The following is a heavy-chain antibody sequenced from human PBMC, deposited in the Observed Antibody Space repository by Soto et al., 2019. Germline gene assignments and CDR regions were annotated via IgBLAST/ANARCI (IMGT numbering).Heavy chain of an antibody. D-gene: IGHD2-8*02. CDR3: AGDNTGLYQGACDV. V-gene: IGHV3-30*04. Sequence: QVHLVQSGGGVVQPGTSLRLSCAASGFIFSDYVMYWFRQTPGKGLEWMAVISYDGTNKHYANSVKGRFFISRDNSNNPLYLQMSSLRPEDSAIYYCAGDNTGLYQGACDVGGRGTLFAVSS. J-gene: IGHJ3*01. CDR1: GFIFSDYV. CDR2: ISYDGTNK.